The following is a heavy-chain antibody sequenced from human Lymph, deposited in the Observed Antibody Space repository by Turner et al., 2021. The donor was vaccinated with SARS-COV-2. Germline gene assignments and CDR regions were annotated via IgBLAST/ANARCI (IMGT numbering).Heavy chain of an antibody. V-gene: IGHV3-23*01. D-gene: IGHD2-8*01. CDR1: AFPFSRYA. CDR3: AKDPNGYVLSSVDY. Sequence: EVQLLESGGGLVQPGGSLRLSCEASAFPFSRYAMSWVRQTPGKGLEWVSTISSSGCSTYYADSVNGRFIISRDNSKNTLYLQMNNLRADDTAVYYCAKDPNGYVLSSVDYWGQGTLVTVSS. CDR2: ISSSGCST. J-gene: IGHJ4*02.